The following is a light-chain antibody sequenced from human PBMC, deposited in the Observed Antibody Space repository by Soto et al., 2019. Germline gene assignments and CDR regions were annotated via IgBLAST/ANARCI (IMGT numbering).Light chain of an antibody. Sequence: SGLTQPRSVSGSPGQSVTISCTGTSSDGGSYNFVSWHQQHPGNAPKLMIYDVAKLPSGVPDRFSDSKSVNTAYLTVSWLQAEYEADYYCCTFAGRYSYVFGSRT. V-gene: IGLV2-11*02. CDR3: CTFAGRYSYV. J-gene: IGLJ1*01. CDR2: DVA. CDR1: SSDGGSYNF.